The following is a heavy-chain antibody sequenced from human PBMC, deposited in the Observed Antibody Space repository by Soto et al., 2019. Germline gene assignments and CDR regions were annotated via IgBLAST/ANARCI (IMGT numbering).Heavy chain of an antibody. CDR2: FIPILDST. J-gene: IGHJ4*02. D-gene: IGHD3-10*01. V-gene: IGHV1-69*04. Sequence: QVLVVQSGAEVKTPGSSVRVSCKASGGPFSSHSITWVRQAPGQGLEWMGRFIPILDSTNHAERVQGRVTLTASTSTSTAYMDLSVLRSKDTAIDDCSLRGRAQDFDFWGQGTQVTVSS. CDR3: SLRGRAQDFDF. CDR1: GGPFSSHS.